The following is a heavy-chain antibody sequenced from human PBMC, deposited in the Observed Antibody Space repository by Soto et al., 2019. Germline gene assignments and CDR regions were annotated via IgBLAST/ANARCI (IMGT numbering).Heavy chain of an antibody. J-gene: IGHJ5*02. V-gene: IGHV3-48*01. CDR2: ISSSSSTI. Sequence: HPGGSLRLSCAASGFAFSSDSMNWVRQAPGKGLEWVSYISSSSSTIYYADSVKGRFTISRDNAKNSLYLQMNSLRAEDTAVYYCAKEKISTRCCNWFDPWGEGTLVTVSS. CDR1: GFAFSSDS. D-gene: IGHD2-2*01. CDR3: AKEKISTRCCNWFDP.